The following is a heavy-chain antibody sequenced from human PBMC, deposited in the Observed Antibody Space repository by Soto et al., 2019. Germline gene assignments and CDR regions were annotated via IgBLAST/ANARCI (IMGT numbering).Heavy chain of an antibody. CDR1: GGSFSGYY. CDR2: IIPSGGT. Sequence: SETLSLTCAVYGGSFSGYYWNWIRQPPGKGLEWIGRIIPSGGTNYNPSLTSRVSMSLDTSKNQFSLTVSSVTAADTAVYYCARASRCKSEYECFAWLDFWGQGILVTVSS. CDR3: ARASRCKSEYECFAWLDF. V-gene: IGHV4-34*12. D-gene: IGHD6-6*01. J-gene: IGHJ4*02.